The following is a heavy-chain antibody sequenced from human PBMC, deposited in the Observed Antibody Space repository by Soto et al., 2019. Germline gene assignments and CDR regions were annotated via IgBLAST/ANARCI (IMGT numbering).Heavy chain of an antibody. CDR1: GYTFTSYD. Sequence: QVQLVQSGAEVKKPGASVKVSCKASGYTFTSYDINWVRQATGQGLEWMGWMNPNSGNTGYAQKFQGRVTMTRNTSISTAYMELSSLSSEDTAVYYCPRCFLRCYYFHYSVQGTLVTVSS. CDR3: PRCFLRCYYFHY. CDR2: MNPNSGNT. V-gene: IGHV1-8*01. J-gene: IGHJ4*02. D-gene: IGHD3-16*01.